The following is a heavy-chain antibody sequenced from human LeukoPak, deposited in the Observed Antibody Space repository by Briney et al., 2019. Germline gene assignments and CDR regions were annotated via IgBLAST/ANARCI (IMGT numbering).Heavy chain of an antibody. CDR2: IHSDGST. CDR1: GFTFSSY. D-gene: IGHD7-27*01. V-gene: IGHV3-53*01. J-gene: IGHJ3*02. CDR3: TSLLGIRSAFDI. Sequence: SGGSLRLSCAASGFTFSSYLSWVRQAPGKGLEWVSVIHSDGSTYHADSVKGRFTISRDNSKNTLHLQMSSLRAEDTAVYYCTSLLGIRSAFDIWGQGTMVTVSS.